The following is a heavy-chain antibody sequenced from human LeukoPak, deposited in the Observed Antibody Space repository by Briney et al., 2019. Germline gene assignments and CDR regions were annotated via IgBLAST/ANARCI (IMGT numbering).Heavy chain of an antibody. D-gene: IGHD2-15*01. J-gene: IGHJ6*02. Sequence: ASVKVSCKASGYTFTSYGISWVRQAPGQGVEWMGWISAYNGNTNYAQKLQGRVTMTTDTSTSTAYMELRSLRSDDTAVYYCARSGSIVVAEYYGMDVWGQGTTVTVSS. CDR1: GYTFTSYG. CDR3: ARSGSIVVAEYYGMDV. CDR2: ISAYNGNT. V-gene: IGHV1-18*01.